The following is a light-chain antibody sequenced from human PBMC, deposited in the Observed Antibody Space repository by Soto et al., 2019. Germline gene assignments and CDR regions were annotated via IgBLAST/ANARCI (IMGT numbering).Light chain of an antibody. V-gene: IGKV3-15*01. Sequence: EIVMTQSPATLSVSPGERATLSCRASQSVSSNLAWYQQKPGQAPRLLIYGASTRATGIPARFSGSGSGTEFTLTISSLQSEDFAVYYCQQYNNCPPFTLGPGTKVDIK. CDR2: GAS. CDR1: QSVSSN. J-gene: IGKJ3*01. CDR3: QQYNNCPPFT.